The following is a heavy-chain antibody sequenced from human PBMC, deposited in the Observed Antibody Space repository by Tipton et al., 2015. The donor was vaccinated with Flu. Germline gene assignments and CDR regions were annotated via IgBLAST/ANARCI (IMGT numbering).Heavy chain of an antibody. D-gene: IGHD3-10*01. CDR3: ARDARWFGVNEYYYYGMDV. CDR1: GGSISSGGYY. J-gene: IGHJ6*02. CDR2: IYYSGST. V-gene: IGHV4-31*03. Sequence: LRLSCTVSGGSISSGGYYWSWIRQHPGKGLEWIGYIYYSGSTYYNPSLKSRVTISVDTSKNQFSLKLSSVTAADTAVYYCARDARWFGVNEYYYYGMDVWGQGTTVTVSS.